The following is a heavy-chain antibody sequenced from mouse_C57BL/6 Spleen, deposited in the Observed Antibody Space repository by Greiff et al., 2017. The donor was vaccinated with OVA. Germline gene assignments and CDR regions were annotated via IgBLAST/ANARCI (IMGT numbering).Heavy chain of an antibody. Sequence: EVQRVESGGGLVQPKGSLKLSCAASGFSFNTYAMNWVRQAPGKGLEWVARIRSKSNNYATYYADSVKDRFTISRDDSESMLYLQMNNLKTEDTAMYYCVRHNFNFDYWGQGTTLTVSS. V-gene: IGHV10-1*01. CDR2: IRSKSNNYAT. CDR3: VRHNFNFDY. D-gene: IGHD1-3*01. CDR1: GFSFNTYA. J-gene: IGHJ2*01.